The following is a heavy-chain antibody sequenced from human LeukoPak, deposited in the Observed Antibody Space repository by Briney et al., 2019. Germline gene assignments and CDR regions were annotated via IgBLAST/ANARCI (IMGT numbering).Heavy chain of an antibody. CDR1: GISLSSRGVG. CDR3: ARVLSRCSGGSSYPPAFDY. V-gene: IGHV2-5*01. CDR2: IYWNGDK. Sequence: SPTLVDPTQTLTLTFTFSGISLSSRGVGVGWVCHPSVKALEWLALIYWNGDKRSSPSLKSKLTITKDTSKNQMVLTMTNMDPVDTATYDCARVLSRCSGGSSYPPAFDYWGQGTLVTVSS. J-gene: IGHJ4*02. D-gene: IGHD2-15*01.